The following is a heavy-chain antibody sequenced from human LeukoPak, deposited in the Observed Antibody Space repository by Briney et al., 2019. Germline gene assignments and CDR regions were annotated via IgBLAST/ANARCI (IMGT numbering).Heavy chain of an antibody. Sequence: KPSETLSLTCAVYGGSFSGCYWSWIRQPPGKGLEWIGEINHSGSTNYNPSLKSRVTISVDTSKNQFSLKLSSVTAADTAVYYCAPKTDYGMDVWGQGTTATVSS. D-gene: IGHD1-14*01. V-gene: IGHV4-34*01. J-gene: IGHJ6*02. CDR2: INHSGST. CDR1: GGSFSGCY. CDR3: APKTDYGMDV.